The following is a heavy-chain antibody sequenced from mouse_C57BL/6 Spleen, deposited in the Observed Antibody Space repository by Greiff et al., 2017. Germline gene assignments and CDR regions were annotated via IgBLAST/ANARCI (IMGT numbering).Heavy chain of an antibody. V-gene: IGHV1-9*01. CDR2: ILPGSGST. CDR3: TRGGYYDDEGYYAMDY. D-gene: IGHD2-4*01. Sequence: VQLQQSGAELMKPGASVKLSCKATGYTFTGYWIEWVKQRPGHGLEWIGEILPGSGSTNYHEKFKGKATFTADTSSNTADMQLSRLTTEDSAIYYCTRGGYYDDEGYYAMDYWGQGTSVTVSS. J-gene: IGHJ4*01. CDR1: GYTFTGYW.